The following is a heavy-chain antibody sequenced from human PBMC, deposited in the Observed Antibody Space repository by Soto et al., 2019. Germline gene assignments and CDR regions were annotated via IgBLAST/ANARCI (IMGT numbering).Heavy chain of an antibody. V-gene: IGHV3-23*01. CDR3: AVQAQGHYPPFDY. J-gene: IGHJ4*02. Sequence: EVQLLESGGGLVQPGGSLRLSCAASGFTVSTYAMTWVRQAPGKGLECVSVISDSGSSTYYADSVKGRFTISRDNSKNTLFLQMNSLRAEDTAVYSCAVQAQGHYPPFDYWGQGTLVTVSS. CDR1: GFTVSTYA. D-gene: IGHD4-17*01. CDR2: ISDSGSST.